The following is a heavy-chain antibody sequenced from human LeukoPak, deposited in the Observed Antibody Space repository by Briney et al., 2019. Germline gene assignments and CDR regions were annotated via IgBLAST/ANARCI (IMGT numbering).Heavy chain of an antibody. CDR3: ARGGWVPAAYPVDF. D-gene: IGHD2-2*01. J-gene: IGHJ4*02. Sequence: GGSLRPSCAASGFIFSSYAMHWVRQAPGKGLEYVSGISSDGGSRYYPNSVKGRFTISRDNSKDTLYLQMGSLRPEDMAVYYCARGGWVPAAYPVDFWGQGTLVTVSS. CDR2: ISSDGGSR. V-gene: IGHV3-64*01. CDR1: GFIFSSYA.